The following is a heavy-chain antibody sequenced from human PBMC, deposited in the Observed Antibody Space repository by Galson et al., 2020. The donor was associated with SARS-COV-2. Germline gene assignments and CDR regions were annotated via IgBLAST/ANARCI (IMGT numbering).Heavy chain of an antibody. V-gene: IGHV3-33*01. CDR1: GFTFSSYG. J-gene: IGHJ4*02. CDR3: ARDSDTAMVTHFDY. D-gene: IGHD5-18*01. Sequence: QLGESLKISCAASGFTFSSYGMHWVRQAPGKGLEWVAVIWYDGSNKYYADSVKGRFTISRDNSKNTLYLQMNSLRAEDTAVYYCARDSDTAMVTHFDYWGQGTLVTVSS. CDR2: IWYDGSNK.